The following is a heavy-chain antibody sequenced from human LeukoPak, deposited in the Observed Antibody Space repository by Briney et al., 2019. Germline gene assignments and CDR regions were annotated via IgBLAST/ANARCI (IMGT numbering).Heavy chain of an antibody. CDR1: GYTLTELS. Sequence: GASVKVSCKVSGYTLTELSMHWVRQAPGKGPEWMGGFDPEDGETIYAQKFQGRVTMTEDTSTDTAYMELSSLRSEDTAVYYCATVCTSCHNYYYYGMDVWGQGTTVTVSS. J-gene: IGHJ6*02. CDR2: FDPEDGET. D-gene: IGHD2-2*01. V-gene: IGHV1-24*01. CDR3: ATVCTSCHNYYYYGMDV.